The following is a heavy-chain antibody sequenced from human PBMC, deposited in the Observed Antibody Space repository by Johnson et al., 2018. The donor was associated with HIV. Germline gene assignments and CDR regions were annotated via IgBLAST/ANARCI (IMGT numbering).Heavy chain of an antibody. Sequence: VQLVESGGSVERPGGSLRLSCVGSGFTFNDFDMSWVRQAPGKGLEWVSGINRNGATTVYADSVQGRFTISRHNAKKSLYLQVNSLRGEDTALYYCASDVKYYDTSGYHSDAFDIWGQGTLVIVSS. CDR2: INRNGATT. CDR3: ASDVKYYDTSGYHSDAFDI. CDR1: GFTFNDFD. D-gene: IGHD3-22*01. V-gene: IGHV3-20*04. J-gene: IGHJ3*02.